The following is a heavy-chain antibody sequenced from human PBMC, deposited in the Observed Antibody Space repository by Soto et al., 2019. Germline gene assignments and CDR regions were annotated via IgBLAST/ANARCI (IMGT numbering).Heavy chain of an antibody. CDR1: GGTFNTYT. J-gene: IGHJ3*01. V-gene: IGHV1-69*02. CDR2: IIPMLPVT. D-gene: IGHD2-2*01. Sequence: QVHLIQSGAEVKKPGSSVKVSCKAAGGTFNTYTLFWVRQAPGHGLEWMGRIIPMLPVTNSAQKFQGRLPLTAHKFTGSAFMELTCLTSDDTAVYYCSIGSWSAETFDVWGHGTMVTVTS. CDR3: SIGSWSAETFDV.